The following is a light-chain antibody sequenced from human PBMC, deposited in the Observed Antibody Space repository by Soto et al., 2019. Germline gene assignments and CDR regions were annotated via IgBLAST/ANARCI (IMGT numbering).Light chain of an antibody. Sequence: EIRMTKSPATLSVNKGERVTITFRASQSISSWLAWYQQKPGKAPKLLIYKASSLESGVPSRFSGSGSGTEFTLTISSLQPDDFATYYCQQYNSYPWTFGQGTNVDIK. J-gene: IGKJ1*01. CDR1: QSISSW. CDR2: KAS. V-gene: IGKV1-5*03. CDR3: QQYNSYPWT.